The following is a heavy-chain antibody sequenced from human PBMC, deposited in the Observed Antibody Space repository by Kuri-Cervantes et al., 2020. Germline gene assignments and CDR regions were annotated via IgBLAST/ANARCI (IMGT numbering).Heavy chain of an antibody. Sequence: GGSLRLSCAASGFTFSSYWMSWVRQAPGKGLEWVANIKEDGSEKYYVDSVEGRFTISRDNAKNSLYLQMNSLRAEDTAVYYCARGTTIFGVVIIPFDYWGQGTLVTVSS. CDR3: ARGTTIFGVVIIPFDY. D-gene: IGHD3-3*01. CDR1: GFTFSSYW. CDR2: IKEDGSEK. J-gene: IGHJ4*02. V-gene: IGHV3-7*01.